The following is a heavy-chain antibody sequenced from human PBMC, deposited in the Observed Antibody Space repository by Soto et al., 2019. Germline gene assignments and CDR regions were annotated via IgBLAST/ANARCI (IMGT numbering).Heavy chain of an antibody. Sequence: SETLSLTCTVSGDSISSSSYYWGWVRQPPGKVLEWIVTIYYSGSAYYNPSLKSRVSISLDTSNNQFSLKLCSVTSAYTAVYYCAXQPKYCSGGSCYSPYGYFDYWGQGTPVTVSS. D-gene: IGHD2-15*01. CDR2: IYYSGSA. J-gene: IGHJ4*02. V-gene: IGHV4-39*01. CDR1: GDSISSSSYY. CDR3: AXQPKYCSGGSCYSPYGYFDY.